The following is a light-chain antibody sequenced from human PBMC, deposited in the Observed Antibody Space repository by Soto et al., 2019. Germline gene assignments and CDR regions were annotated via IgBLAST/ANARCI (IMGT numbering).Light chain of an antibody. Sequence: QSALTQPASVSGSPGQSITISCTGTSSDVGGYNYVSWYQQHPGKAPKLMIYDVSNRHSGVSNRFSDSKSGNTASLNISGLQAEDEADYYCSSYTSSSTPYVFGTGTKLTVL. CDR3: SSYTSSSTPYV. CDR2: DVS. J-gene: IGLJ1*01. CDR1: SSDVGGYNY. V-gene: IGLV2-14*01.